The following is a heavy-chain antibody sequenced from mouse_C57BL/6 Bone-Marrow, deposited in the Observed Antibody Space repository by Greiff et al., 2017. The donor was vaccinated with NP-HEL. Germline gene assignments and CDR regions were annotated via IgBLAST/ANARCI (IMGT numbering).Heavy chain of an antibody. Sequence: EVQVVESGGGLVKPGGSLKLSCAASGFTFSSYAMSWVRQTPEKRLEWVATISDGGSYTYYPDNVKGRFTISRDNAKNNLYLQMSHLKSEDTAMYYCARDPYGNYYAMDYWGQGTSVTVSS. CDR2: ISDGGSYT. J-gene: IGHJ4*01. CDR1: GFTFSSYA. CDR3: ARDPYGNYYAMDY. V-gene: IGHV5-4*01. D-gene: IGHD1-1*01.